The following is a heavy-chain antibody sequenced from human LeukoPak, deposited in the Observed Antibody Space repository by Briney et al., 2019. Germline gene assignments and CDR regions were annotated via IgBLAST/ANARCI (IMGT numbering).Heavy chain of an antibody. CDR1: GGSISSYY. Sequence: SETLSLTCTVSGGSISSYYWNWMRQPPGKGLEWIGYIYYSGSTNYNPSLKSRVTISEDTSKNQFSLKLSSVTAADTAVYYCARSYGVIVATGWYFDLWGRGTLVTVSS. CDR2: IYYSGST. D-gene: IGHD5-12*01. V-gene: IGHV4-59*01. J-gene: IGHJ2*01. CDR3: ARSYGVIVATGWYFDL.